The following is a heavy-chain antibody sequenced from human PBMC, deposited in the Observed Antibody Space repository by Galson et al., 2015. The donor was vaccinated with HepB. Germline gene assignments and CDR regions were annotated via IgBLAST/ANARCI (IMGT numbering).Heavy chain of an antibody. CDR3: ARPTFQSAYFDL. D-gene: IGHD2-21*01. J-gene: IGHJ4*02. V-gene: IGHV4-39*01. CDR1: GVSVSSGVYP. Sequence: ETLSLTCTVSGVSVSSGVYPWAWIRQSPEQGLEWIGTVFYGGNIHYSASLKSRVTMSVDTSKNQISLKLSSVTAADTAVYYCARPTFQSAYFDLWGQGTLVTVSS. CDR2: VFYGGNI.